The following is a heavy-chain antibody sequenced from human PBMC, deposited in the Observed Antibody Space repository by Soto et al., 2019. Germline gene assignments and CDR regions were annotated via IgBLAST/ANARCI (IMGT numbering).Heavy chain of an antibody. CDR3: ARRGLPDVLYYFDY. D-gene: IGHD3-9*01. J-gene: IGHJ4*02. CDR1: GGSFSGYY. Sequence: SETLSLTCAVYGGSFSGYYWSWIRQPPGKGLEWIGEINHSGSTNYNPSLKSRVTISVDTSKNQFSLKLSSVTAADTAVYYCARRGLPDVLYYFDYWGQGTLVTVSS. CDR2: INHSGST. V-gene: IGHV4-34*01.